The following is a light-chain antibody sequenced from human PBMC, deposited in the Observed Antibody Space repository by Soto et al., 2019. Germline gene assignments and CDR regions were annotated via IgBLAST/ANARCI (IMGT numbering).Light chain of an antibody. CDR2: DDN. CDR1: SSNIGGNS. Sequence: QSVLTQPHSVSAAPGQKVTISCSGSSSNIGGNSVSWYQQLPGTAPKLLIYDDNKRPSGIPARLSGSKSGTSATPGITGFQTGDEAEYYCGSWDSSLSAYVFGTGTKVTVL. V-gene: IGLV1-51*01. J-gene: IGLJ1*01. CDR3: GSWDSSLSAYV.